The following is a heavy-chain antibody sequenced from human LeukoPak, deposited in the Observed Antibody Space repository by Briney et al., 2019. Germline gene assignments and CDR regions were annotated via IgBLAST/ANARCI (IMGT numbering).Heavy chain of an antibody. Sequence: GGSLRLSCVASGFAFSAFAISWVRQAPGKGLEWVSAVSGSGGRTFYADSVRGRFTISRDNSKKTVFLQMDSLRAEDTAVYYCAKGGAAMTDAPHGDVVTTTLDGFDIGGQGTMVTVSS. J-gene: IGHJ3*02. V-gene: IGHV3-23*01. CDR1: GFAFSAFA. CDR3: AKGGAAMTDAPHGDVVTTTLDGFDI. CDR2: VSGSGGRT. D-gene: IGHD2-21*02.